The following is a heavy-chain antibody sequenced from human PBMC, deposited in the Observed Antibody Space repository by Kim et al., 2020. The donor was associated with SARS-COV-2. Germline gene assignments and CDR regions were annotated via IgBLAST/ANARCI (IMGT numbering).Heavy chain of an antibody. CDR3: ARGLVGANAVIDF. D-gene: IGHD1-26*01. Sequence: YNPSLKSRVTMSVDTSKNQFSLKLGSVTDADAAVYYCARGLVGANAVIDFWGQGTLVTVSP. J-gene: IGHJ4*02. V-gene: IGHV4-34*01.